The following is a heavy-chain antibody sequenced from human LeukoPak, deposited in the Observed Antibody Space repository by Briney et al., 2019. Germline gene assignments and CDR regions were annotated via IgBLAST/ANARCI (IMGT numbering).Heavy chain of an antibody. CDR3: AKGGSIALNNWFDP. CDR2: IKEDGSEK. CDR1: GFTFSSYW. V-gene: IGHV3-7*03. D-gene: IGHD6-6*01. Sequence: HPGGSLRLSCAASGFTFSSYWMSWVRQAPGKGLEWVANIKEDGSEKYYVDSVKGRFTISRDNAKNSLYLQMNSLRAEDTALYYCAKGGSIALNNWFDPWGQGTLVTVSS. J-gene: IGHJ5*02.